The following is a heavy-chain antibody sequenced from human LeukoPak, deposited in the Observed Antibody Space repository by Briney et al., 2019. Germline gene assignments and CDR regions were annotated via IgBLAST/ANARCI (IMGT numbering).Heavy chain of an antibody. CDR3: ARDNEYYYGMDV. CDR1: GYTFTSYA. V-gene: IGHV1-3*01. CDR2: INAGNGNT. D-gene: IGHD1-1*01. J-gene: IGHJ6*02. Sequence: AASVKVSCKASGYTFTSYAMHWVRQAPGQRLEWMGWINAGNGNTKYSQKFQGRVTITRDTSASTAYMELSSLRSEDTAVYYCARDNEYYYGMDVWGQGTTVTVSS.